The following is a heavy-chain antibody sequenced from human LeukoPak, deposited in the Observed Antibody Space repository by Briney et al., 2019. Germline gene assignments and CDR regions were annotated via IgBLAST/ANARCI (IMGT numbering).Heavy chain of an antibody. CDR2: VYYSGST. CDR1: GGSLSSYF. CDR3: TRASPIRCSGGSCFSGAHYYYYYGMDV. D-gene: IGHD2-15*01. V-gene: IGHV4-59*01. J-gene: IGHJ6*02. Sequence: SETLSRTCTVSGGSLSSYFWSWVRQPPGKGLEWIGYVYYSGSTQYNSSLKSRLTISVDTSKNQFSLKLSSVTAADTAVYYCTRASPIRCSGGSCFSGAHYYYYYGMDVWGQGTTVTVSS.